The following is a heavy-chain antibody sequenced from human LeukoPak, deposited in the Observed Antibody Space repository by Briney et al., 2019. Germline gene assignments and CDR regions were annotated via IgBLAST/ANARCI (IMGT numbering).Heavy chain of an antibody. V-gene: IGHV1-69*06. D-gene: IGHD3-3*02. J-gene: IGHJ5*02. Sequence: ASVKVSCKASGGTFSSYAISWVRQAPGQGLEWMGGIIPIFGTANYAQKFQGRVTITADKSTSTAYMELSSLRSEDTALYYCAKDQEGPISDPWGQGTLVTVSS. CDR2: IIPIFGTA. CDR1: GGTFSSYA. CDR3: AKDQEGPISDP.